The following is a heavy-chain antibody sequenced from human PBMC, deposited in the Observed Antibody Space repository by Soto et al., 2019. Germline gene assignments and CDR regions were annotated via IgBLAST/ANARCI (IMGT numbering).Heavy chain of an antibody. CDR1: GFIVSNKY. D-gene: IGHD7-27*01. CDR2: IYSGGST. V-gene: IGHV3-66*01. CDR3: ARAPGDWGTFDI. J-gene: IGHJ3*02. Sequence: GGSLRLSCAASGFIVSNKYMSWVRQAPGKGLEWVSIIYSGGSTHYADSVKGRFIISRDNSKNTLHLQMNSLRAEDTAVYYCARAPGDWGTFDIWGQGTMVTVSS.